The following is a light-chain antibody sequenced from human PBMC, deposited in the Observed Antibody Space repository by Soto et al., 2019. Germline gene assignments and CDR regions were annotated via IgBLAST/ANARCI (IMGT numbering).Light chain of an antibody. J-gene: IGKJ4*01. CDR2: SAS. CDR3: QQYDGN. CDR1: QRITTW. V-gene: IGKV1-5*01. Sequence: DIQMTQSPSTLSASVGDRVIITCRASQRITTWLAWYHQKPGEGPKLLIYSASTLQSGVPSRFSGSGSGTEFTLTISGLQPDDFATYYCQQYDGNFGGGTRVEIK.